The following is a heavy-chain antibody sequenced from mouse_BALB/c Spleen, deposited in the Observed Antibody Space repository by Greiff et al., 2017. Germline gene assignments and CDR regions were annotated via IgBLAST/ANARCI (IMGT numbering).Heavy chain of an antibody. D-gene: IGHD2-1*01. CDR2: ISSGSSTI. V-gene: IGHV5-17*02. Sequence: EVKLMESGGGLVQPGGSRKLSCAASGFTFSSFGMHWVRQAPEKGLEWVAYISSGSSTIYYADTVKGRFTISRDNPKNTLFLQMTSLRSEDTAMYYCARKGIYYGIYDYAMDYWGQGTSVTVSS. J-gene: IGHJ4*01. CDR3: ARKGIYYGIYDYAMDY. CDR1: GFTFSSFG.